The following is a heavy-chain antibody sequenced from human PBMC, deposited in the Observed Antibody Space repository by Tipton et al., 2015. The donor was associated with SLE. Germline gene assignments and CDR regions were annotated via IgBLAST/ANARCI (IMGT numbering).Heavy chain of an antibody. CDR3: ARSMATTKRVFDY. V-gene: IGHV4-61*08. CDR2: IYYSGST. CDR1: GDSITSGGYF. Sequence: TLSLTCTLSGDSITSGGYFWSWIRQAPGKGLEWIGYIYYSGSTNSNPFLKSRVTISVDTSKNQFSLNLRSVTAADTAVYYCARSMATTKRVFDYWGQGFLVTVSS. D-gene: IGHD5-12*01. J-gene: IGHJ4*02.